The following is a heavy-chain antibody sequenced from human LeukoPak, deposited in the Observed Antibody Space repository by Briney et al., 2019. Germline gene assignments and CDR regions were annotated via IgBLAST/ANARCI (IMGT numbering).Heavy chain of an antibody. CDR1: AITVNITY. CDR3: ARLFGSGWTGYFYYAMDV. J-gene: IGHJ6*02. D-gene: IGHD6-19*01. V-gene: IGHV3-66*04. CDR2: AYCDGNT. Sequence: GGSLRLSCAASAITVNITYISWVRHAPGEGLEWVSVAYCDGNTYYESSENGRFIISRDNSKNTLFLQMNSLTADNTAVYYCARLFGSGWTGYFYYAMDVWGQGTTVAVSS.